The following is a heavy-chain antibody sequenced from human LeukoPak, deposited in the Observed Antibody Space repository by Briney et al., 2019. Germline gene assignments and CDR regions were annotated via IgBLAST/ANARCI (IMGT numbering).Heavy chain of an antibody. Sequence: PGGSLRLSCAASGFTFSSYSMNWVRQAPGKGLEWVSYISSSSSTIYYADSVKGRFTISRDNAKNSLYLQMNSLRAEDTAVYYCAREEASAAAGSDYWGQGTLVTVSS. CDR3: AREEASAAAGSDY. V-gene: IGHV3-48*01. J-gene: IGHJ4*02. D-gene: IGHD6-13*01. CDR2: ISSSSSTI. CDR1: GFTFSSYS.